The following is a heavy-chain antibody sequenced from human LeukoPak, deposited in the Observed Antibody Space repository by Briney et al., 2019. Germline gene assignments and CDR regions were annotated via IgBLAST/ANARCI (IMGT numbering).Heavy chain of an antibody. J-gene: IGHJ4*02. V-gene: IGHV3-48*01. CDR2: ISSSSSTI. CDR3: ARVRSRDGYNYDGVDY. CDR1: GFTFSSYS. Sequence: GGSLRLSCAASGFTFSSYSMNWVRQAPGKGLEWVSYISSSSSTIYYADSVKGRFTISRDNSKNTLYLQMGSLRAEDMAVYYCARVRSRDGYNYDGVDYWGQGALVTVSS. D-gene: IGHD5-24*01.